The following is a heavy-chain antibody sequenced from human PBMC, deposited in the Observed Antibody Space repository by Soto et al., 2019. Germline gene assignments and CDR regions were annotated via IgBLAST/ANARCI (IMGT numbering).Heavy chain of an antibody. V-gene: IGHV4-30-4*01. D-gene: IGHD3-22*01. CDR3: ATNHDDISGRTPLLFDS. CDR1: GGPINSPDYY. CDR2: LYFNGGT. J-gene: IGHJ4*02. Sequence: SETLSLTCNVSGGPINSPDYYWSWIRQSPGKGLEWIGYLYFNGGTQYNPSLRTPVSMSLDTSKKHFSLQLSSVTAADTAVYYCATNHDDISGRTPLLFDSWGQGTLVTVSS.